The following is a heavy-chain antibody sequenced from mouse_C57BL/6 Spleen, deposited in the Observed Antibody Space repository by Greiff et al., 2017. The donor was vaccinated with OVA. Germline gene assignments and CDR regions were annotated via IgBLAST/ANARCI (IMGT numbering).Heavy chain of an antibody. D-gene: IGHD2-4*01. V-gene: IGHV1-53*01. CDR2: INPSNGGT. Sequence: QVQLQQPGTELVQPGASVKLSCKASGYTFTSYWMHWVKQRPGQGLEWIGNINPSNGGTNYNEKFKSKATLTVDKSSSTAYMQLSSLTSEDSAVNYCARADYDGFYWYFDVWGTGTTVTVSS. CDR1: GYTFTSYW. CDR3: ARADYDGFYWYFDV. J-gene: IGHJ1*03.